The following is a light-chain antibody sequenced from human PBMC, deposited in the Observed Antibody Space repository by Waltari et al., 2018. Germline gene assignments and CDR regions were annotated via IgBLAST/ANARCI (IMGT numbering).Light chain of an antibody. CDR1: NIGTKS. CDR2: SDS. Sequence: SYVLTQPPSVLVAPGESARITCGGNNIGTKSVHWYQQKPGQAPVLVIYSDSDRPSGIPERFSGANSGNTATLTISRVEAGDEADYYCQVWEISRDHYVFGSGTEVTVL. V-gene: IGLV3-21*01. J-gene: IGLJ1*01. CDR3: QVWEISRDHYV.